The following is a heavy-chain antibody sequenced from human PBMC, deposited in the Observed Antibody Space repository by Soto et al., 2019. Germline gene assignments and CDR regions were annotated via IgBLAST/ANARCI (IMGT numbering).Heavy chain of an antibody. V-gene: IGHV4-4*02. Sequence: QVQLQESGPGLVKPSGTLSLTCAVSGGSISSSNWWSWVRQPPGKGLEWIGEIYHSGNTNYNPSLKSRVTMAVDESSNQFSLKLSSVTAADTAVYYCARRWGEGRVDYWGQGTLVTVSS. CDR2: IYHSGNT. J-gene: IGHJ4*02. D-gene: IGHD3-10*01. CDR1: GGSISSSNW. CDR3: ARRWGEGRVDY.